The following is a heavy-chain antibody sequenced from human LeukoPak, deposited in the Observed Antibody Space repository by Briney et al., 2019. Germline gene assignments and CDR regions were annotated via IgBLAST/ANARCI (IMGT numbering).Heavy chain of an antibody. CDR1: GFTFSSYG. J-gene: IGHJ3*02. Sequence: GRSLRLSCAASGFTFSSYGMHWVRQAPGKGLEWVAVIWYDGSNKYYADSVKGRFTISRDNSKNTLYLQMNSLRAEDTAVYYCARALSSAYETVVFDIWGQGTMVTVSS. CDR2: IWYDGSNK. D-gene: IGHD4-23*01. V-gene: IGHV3-33*01. CDR3: ARALSSAYETVVFDI.